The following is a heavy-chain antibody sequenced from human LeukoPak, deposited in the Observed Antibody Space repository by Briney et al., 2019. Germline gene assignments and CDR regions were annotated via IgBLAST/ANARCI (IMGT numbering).Heavy chain of an antibody. D-gene: IGHD2-2*01. V-gene: IGHV1-69*05. Sequence: ASVKVSCKASGGTFSSYAISWVRQAPGQGLEWMGGIIPIFGTANYAQKFQGRVTMTRDTSISTAYMELSRLRSDDTAVYYCARIESGTSAFDIWGQGTMVTVSS. CDR1: GGTFSSYA. CDR3: ARIESGTSAFDI. CDR2: IIPIFGTA. J-gene: IGHJ3*02.